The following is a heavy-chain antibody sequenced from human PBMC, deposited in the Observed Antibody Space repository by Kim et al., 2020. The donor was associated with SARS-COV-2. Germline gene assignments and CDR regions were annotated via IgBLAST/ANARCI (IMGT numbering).Heavy chain of an antibody. J-gene: IGHJ4*02. CDR3: ARDLGAIIVGATKGNTFDY. Sequence: ASVKVSCKASGYTFTSYGISWVRQAPGQGLEWMGWISAYNGNTNYAQKLQGRVTMTTDTSTSTAYMELRSLRSDDTAVYYCARDLGAIIVGATKGNTFDYWGQGTLVTVSS. CDR1: GYTFTSYG. V-gene: IGHV1-18*01. D-gene: IGHD1-26*01. CDR2: ISAYNGNT.